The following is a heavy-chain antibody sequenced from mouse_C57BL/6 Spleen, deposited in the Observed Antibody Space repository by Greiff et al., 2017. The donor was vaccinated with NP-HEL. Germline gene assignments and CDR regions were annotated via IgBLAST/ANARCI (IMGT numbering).Heavy chain of an antibody. J-gene: IGHJ2*01. CDR1: GYTFTDYY. CDR3: ARYCSYYFDY. Sequence: QVQLQQSGAELVRPGASVKLSCKASGYTFTDYYINWVKQRPGQGLEWIARIYPGSGNTYYNEKFKGKATLTAEKSSSTAYMQLSSLTSEDSAVYFCARYCSYYFDYWGQGTTLTVSS. V-gene: IGHV1-76*01. CDR2: IYPGSGNT.